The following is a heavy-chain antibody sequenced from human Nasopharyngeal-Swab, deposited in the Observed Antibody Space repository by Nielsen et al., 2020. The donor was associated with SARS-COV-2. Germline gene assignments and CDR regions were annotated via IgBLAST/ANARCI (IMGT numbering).Heavy chain of an antibody. CDR3: ARAGIAAAGLDY. CDR1: GGSISSYY. V-gene: IGHV4-59*01. Sequence: SETLSLTCTVSGGSISSYYWSWIRQPPGKGLEWIGYIYYSGSTNYNPSLKSRVTISVDTSKNQFSLKLSSVTAADTAVYYCARAGIAAAGLDYWGQGNLVTVSS. CDR2: IYYSGST. J-gene: IGHJ4*02. D-gene: IGHD6-13*01.